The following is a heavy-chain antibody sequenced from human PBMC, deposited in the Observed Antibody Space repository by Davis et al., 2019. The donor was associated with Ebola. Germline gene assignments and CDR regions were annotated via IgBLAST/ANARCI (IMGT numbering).Heavy chain of an antibody. J-gene: IGHJ5*02. CDR2: INHSGST. CDR1: GGSISSYY. V-gene: IGHV4-34*01. Sequence: SETLSLTCTVSGGSISSYYWSWIRQPPGKGLEWIGEINHSGSTNYNPSLKSRVTISVDTSKNQFSLKLSSVTAADTAVYYCARGIRGIVVVVPTENWFDPWGQGTLVTVSS. D-gene: IGHD2-15*01. CDR3: ARGIRGIVVVVPTENWFDP.